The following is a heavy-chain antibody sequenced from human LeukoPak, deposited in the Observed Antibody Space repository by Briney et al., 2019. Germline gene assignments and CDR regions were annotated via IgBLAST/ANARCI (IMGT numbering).Heavy chain of an antibody. D-gene: IGHD6-19*01. V-gene: IGHV3-23*01. CDR3: AKEVWSSGWNYYGMDV. Sequence: GGSLRLSCAASGFTFISYAMSWVRQAPGKGLEWVSGISGSGGGTYYADSVKGRFTISRDNSKNTLYLQMNSLRAEDTAVYYCAKEVWSSGWNYYGMDVWGQGTTVTVSS. CDR1: GFTFISYA. J-gene: IGHJ6*02. CDR2: ISGSGGGT.